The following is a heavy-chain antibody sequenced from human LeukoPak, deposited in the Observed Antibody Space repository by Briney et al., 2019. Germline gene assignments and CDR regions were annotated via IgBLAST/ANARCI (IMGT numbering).Heavy chain of an antibody. J-gene: IGHJ4*02. CDR2: IKQDGSEK. CDR3: ANGDGFDY. V-gene: IGHV3-7*01. CDR1: GFTFSIYW. Sequence: PGGSLRLSRAASGFTFSIYWMSWVRQAPGKGLEWVANIKQDGSEKYYVGSVKGRFTISRDNAKNSLYLQMNSLRAEDTAVYYCANGDGFDYWGQGTLVTVSS. D-gene: IGHD5-24*01.